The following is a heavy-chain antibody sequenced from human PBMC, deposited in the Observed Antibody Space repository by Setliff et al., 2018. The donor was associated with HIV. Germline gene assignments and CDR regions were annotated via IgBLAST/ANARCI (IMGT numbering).Heavy chain of an antibody. J-gene: IGHJ5*02. CDR1: GFTFSSYA. CDR3: ARSNGQWLKNWFDP. Sequence: GGSLRLSCAVSGFTFSSYAMHWVRQAPGKGLEYVSTISSNGGSTYYANFVKGRFTISRDNSKNTLYLQMGSLRAEDMGVYYCARSNGQWLKNWFDPWSQGTLVTVSS. D-gene: IGHD6-19*01. V-gene: IGHV3-64*01. CDR2: ISSNGGST.